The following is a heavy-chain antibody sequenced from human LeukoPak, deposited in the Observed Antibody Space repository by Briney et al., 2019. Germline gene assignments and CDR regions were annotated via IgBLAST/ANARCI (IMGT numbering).Heavy chain of an antibody. CDR2: INSSSSYI. CDR1: GFTFSSYS. V-gene: IGHV3-21*01. Sequence: GGSLRLSCAASGFTFSSYSMNWVRQAPGKGLEWVSSINSSSSYIYYADSVKGRFTISRDNAKNSLYLQMNSLRAEDTAVYYCARDTAARPMKDYWGQGTLVTVSS. D-gene: IGHD6-6*01. J-gene: IGHJ4*02. CDR3: ARDTAARPMKDY.